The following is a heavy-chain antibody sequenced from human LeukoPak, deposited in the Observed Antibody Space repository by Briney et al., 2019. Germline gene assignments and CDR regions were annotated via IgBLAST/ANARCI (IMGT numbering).Heavy chain of an antibody. CDR2: VYYGRSP. CDR3: ARIRIPQYYDILTGYYIPPYYYYGMDV. J-gene: IGHJ6*02. V-gene: IGHV4-39*07. CDR1: GDSISRSTYY. Sequence: SETLSLTCTVSGDSISRSTYYWAWIRQPPGKGLEWIGSVYYGRSPYYNLSLKSRVTISVDTSKNQFSLKLSSVTAADTAVYYCARIRIPQYYDILTGYYIPPYYYYGMDVWGQGTTVTVSS. D-gene: IGHD3-9*01.